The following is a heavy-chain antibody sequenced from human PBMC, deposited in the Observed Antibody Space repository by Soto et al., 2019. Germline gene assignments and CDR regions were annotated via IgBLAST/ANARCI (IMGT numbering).Heavy chain of an antibody. CDR2: IYYSGST. D-gene: IGHD2-15*01. Sequence: QVQLQESGPGLVKPSQTLSLTCTVSGGSISSGGYYWSWIRQHPGKGLEWIGYIYYSGSTSYNPSLKIRVTISLDTSKNQFSLRLSSVTAADTAVYYCARTYCRGGSCYPPDYWGQGTLVTVSS. CDR3: ARTYCRGGSCYPPDY. J-gene: IGHJ4*02. V-gene: IGHV4-31*03. CDR1: GGSISSGGYY.